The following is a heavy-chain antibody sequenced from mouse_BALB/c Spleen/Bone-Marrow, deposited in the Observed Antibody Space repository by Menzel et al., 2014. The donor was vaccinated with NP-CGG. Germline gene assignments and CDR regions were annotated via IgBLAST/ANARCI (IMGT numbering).Heavy chain of an antibody. V-gene: IGHV1S22*01. CDR1: GYTFTSYW. CDR3: TSWDY. CDR2: IYPGSGST. J-gene: IGHJ2*01. Sequence: SGSELVRPGASVKLSCKASGYTFTSYWMHWVKQRHGQGLEWIGNIYPGSGSTNYDEKFKSKGTLTVDTSSSTAYMPLSSLTSEDSAVYYCTSWDYWGQGTTLTVSS.